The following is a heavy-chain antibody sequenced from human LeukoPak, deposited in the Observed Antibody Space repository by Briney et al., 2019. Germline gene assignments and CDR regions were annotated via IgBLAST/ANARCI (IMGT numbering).Heavy chain of an antibody. V-gene: IGHV4-31*03. J-gene: IGHJ4*02. CDR2: IYYSGSP. CDR3: ARAPGLDGDYFDY. CDR1: GGSISSGGYY. Sequence: SQTLSLTCTVSGGSISSGGYYWSWIRQHPGKGLEWIGYIYYSGSPYYNPSLKSRVTISVDTSKNQFSLKLSSVTAADTAVYYCARAPGLDGDYFDYWGQGTLVTVSS. D-gene: IGHD3/OR15-3a*01.